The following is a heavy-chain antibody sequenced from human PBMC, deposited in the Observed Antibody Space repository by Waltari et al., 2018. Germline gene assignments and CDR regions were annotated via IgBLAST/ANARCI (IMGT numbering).Heavy chain of an antibody. CDR2: IIHSGST. CDR1: GGSLSTYD. Sequence: QVQLQQWGAGLLKPSETLSLTCAVCGGSLSTYDWTWIRQSPGKGLEWIGEIIHSGSTYYNPSLMSRVTISVDTSKNQFSLDLTSVTAADTAVYYCARGRGVDNGGWFDPWGQGTLVTVSS. D-gene: IGHD3-16*01. V-gene: IGHV4-34*02. CDR3: ARGRGVDNGGWFDP. J-gene: IGHJ5*02.